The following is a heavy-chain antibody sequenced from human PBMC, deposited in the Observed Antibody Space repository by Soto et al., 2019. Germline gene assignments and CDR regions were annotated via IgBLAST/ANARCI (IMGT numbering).Heavy chain of an antibody. CDR3: ARLVYDTRLNYMYFDL. Sequence: PSETLSLTRAVSGVSISSGNWWTWVRQTPQRGLEYIGEIFHDGTANYYPSFERRVAISVDTSKNQFSLKLTSVTAADTAIYFCARLVYDTRLNYMYFDLWGQGALVTVSS. CDR2: IFHDGTA. D-gene: IGHD3-10*01. J-gene: IGHJ4*02. CDR1: GVSISSGNW. V-gene: IGHV4-4*02.